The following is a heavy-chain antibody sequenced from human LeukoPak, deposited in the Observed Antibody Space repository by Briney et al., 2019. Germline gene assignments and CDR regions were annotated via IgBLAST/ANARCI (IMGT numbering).Heavy chain of an antibody. Sequence: PSETLSLTCTDSGGSISSGTYYWSWIRQPAGKGLEWIGRIHTRGSTNYNPSLKSRVIISVDTSKNQFSLKLNSVTAADTAVYYCARVDGSCSGGSCPSGNWFDPWGQGTLVTVSS. J-gene: IGHJ5*02. CDR2: IHTRGST. D-gene: IGHD2-15*01. CDR1: GGSISSGTYY. V-gene: IGHV4-61*02. CDR3: ARVDGSCSGGSCPSGNWFDP.